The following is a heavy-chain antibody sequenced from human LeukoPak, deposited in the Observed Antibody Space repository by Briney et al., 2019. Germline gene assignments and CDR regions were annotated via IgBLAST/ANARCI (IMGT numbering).Heavy chain of an antibody. CDR3: ARGPLGWANYFDY. CDR2: ISDSGSTI. J-gene: IGHJ4*02. V-gene: IGHV3-11*04. Sequence: PGGSLRLSCAASEFVFSDYYMSWICQAPGKGLEWVAYISDSGSTIYYADSVKGRFTVSRDNAKNSLYLRMNSLRAEDTAVYYCARGPLGWANYFDYWGQGTLVTVSS. D-gene: IGHD1-26*01. CDR1: EFVFSDYY.